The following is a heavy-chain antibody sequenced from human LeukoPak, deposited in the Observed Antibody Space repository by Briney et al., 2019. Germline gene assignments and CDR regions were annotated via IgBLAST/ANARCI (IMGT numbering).Heavy chain of an antibody. D-gene: IGHD3-10*01. V-gene: IGHV4-39*01. Sequence: SETLSLTCTVSGSSISSSSYFWGWVRQPPGKGLEWIATIYYSGSTYYNPSLKSRVTISVDASKNQFSLKLTSVTAADTAMYYCARQGGVTMVRGVEFDPWGQGTLVTVSS. J-gene: IGHJ5*02. CDR3: ARQGGVTMVRGVEFDP. CDR2: IYYSGST. CDR1: GSSISSSSYF.